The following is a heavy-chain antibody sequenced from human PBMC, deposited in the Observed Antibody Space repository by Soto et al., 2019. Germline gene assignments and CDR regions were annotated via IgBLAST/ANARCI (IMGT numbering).Heavy chain of an antibody. D-gene: IGHD3-22*01. V-gene: IGHV3-73*01. CDR1: GFTFSGSA. Sequence: PGGSLRLSCAASGFTFSGSAMHWVRQASGKGLEWVGRIRSKANSYATAYAASVKGRFTISRDDSKNTAYLQMNSLKTEDTAVYYCTTPYYYDSSENGAFDIWGQGTMVTVSS. CDR2: IRSKANSYAT. J-gene: IGHJ3*02. CDR3: TTPYYYDSSENGAFDI.